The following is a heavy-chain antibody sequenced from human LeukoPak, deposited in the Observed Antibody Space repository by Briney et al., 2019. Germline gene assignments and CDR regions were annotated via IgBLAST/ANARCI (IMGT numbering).Heavy chain of an antibody. V-gene: IGHV4-30-2*01. CDR2: IYHSGST. CDR1: GGSISSGRSS. J-gene: IGHJ4*02. Sequence: SQTLSLTCAVSGGSISSGRSSWSWIRQPPGKGLEWIGYIYHSGSTYYNPSLKSRVTISVERSKNQFSLKLSSVTAADTAVYYCARGMGVSFDYWGQGTLVTVSS. CDR3: ARGMGVSFDY. D-gene: IGHD3-16*01.